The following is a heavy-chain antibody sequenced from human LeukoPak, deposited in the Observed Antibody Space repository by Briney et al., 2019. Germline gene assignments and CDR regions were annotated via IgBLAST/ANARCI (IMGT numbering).Heavy chain of an antibody. J-gene: IGHJ4*02. Sequence: PGGSLRLSCAASGFTFNNYGMHWVRQAPGKGLEWVASIRFDGGNKYHADSVKGRFTISRDSSKNTLFLQMNSLRDDDTAVYYCAKDSLRTYYGSGSYPLDYWGQGTLVTVSS. CDR2: IRFDGGNK. V-gene: IGHV3-30*02. CDR1: GFTFNNYG. D-gene: IGHD3-10*01. CDR3: AKDSLRTYYGSGSYPLDY.